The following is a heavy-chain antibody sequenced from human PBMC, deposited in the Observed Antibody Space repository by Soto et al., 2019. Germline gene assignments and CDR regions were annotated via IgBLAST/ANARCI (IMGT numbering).Heavy chain of an antibody. J-gene: IGHJ6*02. CDR1: GYTFTSYG. CDR3: ARASVDIVATMDYYYYGTDV. CDR2: IIPILGIA. D-gene: IGHD5-12*01. Sequence: SVKVSCKASGYTFTSYGISWVRQAPGQGLEWMGRIIPILGIANYAQKFQGRVTITADKSTSTAYMELSSLRSEDTAVYYCARASVDIVATMDYYYYGTDVWGQGTTVTVSS. V-gene: IGHV1-69*04.